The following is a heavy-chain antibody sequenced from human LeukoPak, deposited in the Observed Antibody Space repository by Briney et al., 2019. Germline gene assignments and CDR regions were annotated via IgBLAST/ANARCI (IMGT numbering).Heavy chain of an antibody. Sequence: ASVKVSCKASGYTFTSYYMHWVRQAPGQGLEWMGIINPSGGSTSYAQKFQGRVTMTRDTSTSTVYMELSSLRSEDTAVYYCVTFGVYYDSSGYYSSFDYWGQGTLVTVSS. J-gene: IGHJ4*02. CDR2: INPSGGST. CDR1: GYTFTSYY. CDR3: VTFGVYYDSSGYYSSFDY. D-gene: IGHD3-22*01. V-gene: IGHV1-46*01.